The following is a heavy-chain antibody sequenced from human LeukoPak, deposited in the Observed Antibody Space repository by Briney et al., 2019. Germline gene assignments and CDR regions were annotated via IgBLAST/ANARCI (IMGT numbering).Heavy chain of an antibody. CDR3: ARDQYSSGWHYFDY. J-gene: IGHJ4*02. CDR1: GFTFSSYA. Sequence: PGGSLRLSCAASGFTFSSYAMHWVRQAPGKGLEWVAVISYDGSNKYYADSVKGRFTISRDNSKDALYLQMNRLRAEDTAVYYCARDQYSSGWHYFDYWGQGTLVTVSS. D-gene: IGHD6-19*01. V-gene: IGHV3-30*04. CDR2: ISYDGSNK.